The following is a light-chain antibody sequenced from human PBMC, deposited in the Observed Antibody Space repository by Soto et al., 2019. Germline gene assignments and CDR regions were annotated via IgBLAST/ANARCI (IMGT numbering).Light chain of an antibody. CDR3: QQSYSSPPT. V-gene: IGKV1-39*01. CDR2: AAS. J-gene: IGKJ1*01. CDR1: QSISSW. Sequence: ASVGDRVTITCRASQSISSWLAWYQQKPGKAPKLLIFAASSLQSGVPSRFSGSRSGPDFTLTISSLQPEDFATYYCQQSYSSPPTLGQGTKVDIK.